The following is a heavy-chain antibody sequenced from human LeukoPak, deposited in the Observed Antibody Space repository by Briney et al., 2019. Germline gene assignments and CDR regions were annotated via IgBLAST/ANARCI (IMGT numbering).Heavy chain of an antibody. CDR1: GYTFTSYY. Sequence: GASVKVSCKASGYTFTSYYMHWVRQAPGQGLEWMGWISAYNGNTNYAQKLQGRVTMTTDTSTSTAYMELRSLRSDDTAVYYCARGEPTGYYREDYYGMDVWGQGTTVTVSS. CDR3: ARGEPTGYYREDYYGMDV. V-gene: IGHV1-18*04. J-gene: IGHJ6*02. CDR2: ISAYNGNT. D-gene: IGHD3-9*01.